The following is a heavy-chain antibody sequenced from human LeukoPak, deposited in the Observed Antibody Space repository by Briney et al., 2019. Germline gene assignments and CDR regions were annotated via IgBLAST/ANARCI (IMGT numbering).Heavy chain of an antibody. CDR2: IYYSGST. V-gene: IGHV4-59*12. J-gene: IGHJ6*03. CDR1: GGSIRGYY. CDR3: ASSALVDYYYYMDV. Sequence: SVTLSLTCTVSGGSIRGYYWSWMRQPPGKGLEGIGYIYYSGSTNYNPSLKSRVTISVDTSKNQFSLKLSSVTAADAAVYYCASSALVDYYYYMDVWGKGTTVTVSS.